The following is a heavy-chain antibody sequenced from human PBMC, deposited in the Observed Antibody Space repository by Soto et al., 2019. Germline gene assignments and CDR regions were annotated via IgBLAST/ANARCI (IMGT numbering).Heavy chain of an antibody. V-gene: IGHV3-74*01. CDR3: VRGYCDCYDGHGSLGRQ. Sequence: EVQLVESGGGLVQPGGSLRLSCAASGFTFSIYWMHWVRQAPGKGLVWVSRMNMDGSRTSYADFAKGRFTISRDDAKSTVYVQMSYVSAEDPVVYYCVRGYCDCYDGHGSLGRQWGEGPLVTVSS. D-gene: IGHD2-21*01. CDR2: MNMDGSRT. CDR1: GFTFSIYW. J-gene: IGHJ4*02.